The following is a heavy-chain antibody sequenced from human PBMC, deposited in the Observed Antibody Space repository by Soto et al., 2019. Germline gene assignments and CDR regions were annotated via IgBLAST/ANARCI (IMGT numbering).Heavy chain of an antibody. J-gene: IGHJ6*03. CDR1: GGSISSYY. CDR3: ANVRESYYYGSGSYRDYYYYMDV. D-gene: IGHD3-10*01. CDR2: IYYSGST. V-gene: IGHV4-59*08. Sequence: LSETLSLTCSVSGGSISSYYCSSIRQPPGKGLEWIGYIYYSGSTNYNPSLKSRVTISVDTSKNQFSLKLSSVTAADTAVYYCANVRESYYYGSGSYRDYYYYMDVWRKGTTVTVSS.